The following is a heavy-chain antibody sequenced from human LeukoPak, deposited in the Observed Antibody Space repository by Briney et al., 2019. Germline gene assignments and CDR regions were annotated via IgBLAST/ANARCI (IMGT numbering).Heavy chain of an antibody. CDR2: TSGNGAKT. Sequence: GGSLRLSCAASGFSFSTYALSWVRQAPGKGLEWVSATSGNGAKTYYADSVRGWFTISRDNSKNTLYLQMNSLRAEDTAVYYCAKDFGWPFDYWGQGTLVTVSS. D-gene: IGHD6-19*01. CDR1: GFSFSTYA. V-gene: IGHV3-23*01. J-gene: IGHJ4*02. CDR3: AKDFGWPFDY.